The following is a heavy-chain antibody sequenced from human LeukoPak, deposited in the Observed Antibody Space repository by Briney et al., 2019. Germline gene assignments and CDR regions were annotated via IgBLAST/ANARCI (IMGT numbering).Heavy chain of an antibody. CDR1: GGSISSSSYY. CDR2: IYYSGST. J-gene: IGHJ4*02. D-gene: IGHD3-22*01. CDR3: AREDYYDSSGYVY. Sequence: SETLSLTCTVSGGSISSSSYYWGWIRQPPGKGLEWIGSIYYSGSTYYNPSLKSRVTISVDTSKNQFSLKLSSVTAADTAVYYCAREDYYDSSGYVYWGQGTLVTVSS. V-gene: IGHV4-39*07.